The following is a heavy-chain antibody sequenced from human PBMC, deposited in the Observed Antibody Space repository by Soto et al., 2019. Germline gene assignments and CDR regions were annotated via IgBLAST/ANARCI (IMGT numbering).Heavy chain of an antibody. D-gene: IGHD5-12*01. J-gene: IGHJ4*02. Sequence: EVQLLESGGGLVQPGGSLRLSCAASGFTFNTYSMSWVRQAPGKGLEWISAISGSGGGTYYADSVKGRFTISRDNSKNTLYLQMNSLRAEDTAVYYCAKDLRTWWLWYFDYWGQGTLVTVSS. CDR3: AKDLRTWWLWYFDY. V-gene: IGHV3-23*01. CDR2: ISGSGGGT. CDR1: GFTFNTYS.